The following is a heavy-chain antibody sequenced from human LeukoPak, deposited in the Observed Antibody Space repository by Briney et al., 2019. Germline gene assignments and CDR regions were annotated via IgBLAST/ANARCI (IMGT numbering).Heavy chain of an antibody. CDR2: ISYSGST. V-gene: IGHV4-39*02. D-gene: IGHD2-8*02. Sequence: PSETLSLTCTVSGGSISSSRYYWAWLRQPPGKGLDWIGSISYSGSTYYNSSLKSRLTISVDTSKNQFSLRQSSVTAADTAVYYCAREESGGYFDYWGQGTLVTVSS. J-gene: IGHJ4*02. CDR3: AREESGGYFDY. CDR1: GGSISSSRYY.